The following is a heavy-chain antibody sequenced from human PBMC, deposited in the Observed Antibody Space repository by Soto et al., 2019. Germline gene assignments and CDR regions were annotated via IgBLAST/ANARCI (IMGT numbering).Heavy chain of an antibody. CDR1: GYSFTSYW. Sequence: GESLKISCKGSGYSFTSYWIGWVRQMPGKGLEWMGIIYPGDSDTRYSPSFQGQVTISADKSISTAYLQWSSLKASDTAMYYCARRAEDYDFWSGHLPHGMDVWGQGTTVTVSS. V-gene: IGHV5-51*01. CDR2: IYPGDSDT. J-gene: IGHJ6*02. D-gene: IGHD3-3*01. CDR3: ARRAEDYDFWSGHLPHGMDV.